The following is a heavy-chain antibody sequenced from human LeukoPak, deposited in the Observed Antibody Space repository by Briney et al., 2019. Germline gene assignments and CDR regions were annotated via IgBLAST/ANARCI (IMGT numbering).Heavy chain of an antibody. J-gene: IGHJ4*02. Sequence: SETLSLTCTVSGGSISSGGYYWSWIRQHPGRGLEWIGYIYYSGSTYYNPSLKSRVTISADTSKNQFSLTLSSVTAADTAVYYCARARSAAGNFDYWGQGTLVTVSS. CDR3: ARARSAAGNFDY. CDR1: GGSISSGGYY. V-gene: IGHV4-31*03. D-gene: IGHD6-13*01. CDR2: IYYSGST.